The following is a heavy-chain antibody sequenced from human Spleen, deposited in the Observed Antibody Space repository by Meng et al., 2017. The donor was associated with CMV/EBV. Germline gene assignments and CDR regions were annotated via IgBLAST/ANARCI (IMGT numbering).Heavy chain of an antibody. Sequence: GGSLRLSCAASGFGFSNYGIHWVRQAPGKGLEWVAIIRYDGSNKDYAVSVKGRFTISRDNSKNTVYLQMSSLRAEDTAVYFCAKDRDRWLQSGFDYWGQGTLVTVSS. CDR3: AKDRDRWLQSGFDY. CDR1: GFGFSNYG. CDR2: IRYDGSNK. V-gene: IGHV3-30*02. D-gene: IGHD5-24*01. J-gene: IGHJ4*02.